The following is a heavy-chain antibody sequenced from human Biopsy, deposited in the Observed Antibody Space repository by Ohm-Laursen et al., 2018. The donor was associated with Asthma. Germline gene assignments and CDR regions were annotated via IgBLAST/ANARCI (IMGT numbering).Heavy chain of an antibody. J-gene: IGHJ6*02. CDR1: GFNFNIQW. Sequence: SLRLSCSASGFNFNIQWMSWVRQAPGKGLEWVANLGPDAGETYSVDSMKGRLTVSRDNAKTSIFLQLNTLRVEDTAVYYCASLHYFGMNVWGQGTTVTVSS. CDR3: ASLHYFGMNV. CDR2: LGPDAGET. V-gene: IGHV3-7*02.